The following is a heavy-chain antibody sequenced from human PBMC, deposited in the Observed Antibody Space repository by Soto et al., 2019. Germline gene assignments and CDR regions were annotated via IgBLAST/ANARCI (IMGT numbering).Heavy chain of an antibody. CDR3: AKSPRGEMATD. CDR2: INTYNGMT. CDR1: GYTFINYH. J-gene: IGHJ4*02. D-gene: IGHD5-12*01. Sequence: QVQLVQSGGEVKKPGASVTVSCKASGYTFINYHITWVRQAPGQGLEWMAWINTYNGMTDYAQKFQGRVTMTRDTSSSTAYMELMNLGSDDTAVYFCAKSPRGEMATDWGQGTLVTVSS. V-gene: IGHV1-18*01.